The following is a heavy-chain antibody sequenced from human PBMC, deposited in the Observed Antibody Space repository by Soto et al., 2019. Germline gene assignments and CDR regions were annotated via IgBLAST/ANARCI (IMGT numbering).Heavy chain of an antibody. D-gene: IGHD2-2*01. CDR2: IWYDGSNK. Sequence: QVQLVESGGGVVQPGRSLRLSCAASGFTFSSYGMHWVRQAQGKGLEWVAVIWYDGSNKYYADSVKGRFTISRDNSKNTLYLQMNSLRAEDTAVYYCARRAPAAINIYYYGMDVWGQGTTVTVSS. J-gene: IGHJ6*02. V-gene: IGHV3-33*01. CDR3: ARRAPAAINIYYYGMDV. CDR1: GFTFSSYG.